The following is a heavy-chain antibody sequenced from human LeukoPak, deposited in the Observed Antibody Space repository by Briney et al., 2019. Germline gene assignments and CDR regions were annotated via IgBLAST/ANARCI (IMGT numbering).Heavy chain of an antibody. CDR2: IIPIFGTA. D-gene: IGHD2-21*01. J-gene: IGHJ4*02. V-gene: IGHV1-69*05. CDR1: GYTFTDYY. CDR3: ARFSEVVIAIDY. Sequence: SVKVSCKVSGYTFTDYYMHWVQQAPGQGLEWMGGIIPIFGTANYAQKFQGRVTITTDESTSTAYMELSSLRSEDTAVYYCARFSEVVIAIDYWGQGTLVTVSS.